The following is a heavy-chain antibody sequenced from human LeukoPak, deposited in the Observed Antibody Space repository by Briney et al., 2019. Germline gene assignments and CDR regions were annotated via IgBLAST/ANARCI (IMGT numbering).Heavy chain of an antibody. CDR3: AKGGYCSSTNCPFDY. V-gene: IGHV3-23*01. J-gene: IGHJ4*02. CDR2: LSGSGGST. CDR1: GFTFSSYA. Sequence: GGSLRLSCAASGFTFSSYAMSWVRQAPGKGLEWVSGLSGSGGSTYYADSVKSRFTISRDNSKNTLYLQMNSLRAEDTAVYYCAKGGYCSSTNCPFDYWGQGTLVTVSS. D-gene: IGHD2-2*01.